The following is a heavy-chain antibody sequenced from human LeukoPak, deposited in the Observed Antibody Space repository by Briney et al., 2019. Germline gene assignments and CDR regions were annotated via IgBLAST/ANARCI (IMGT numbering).Heavy chain of an antibody. Sequence: GASVKVSCKASGYTFTSYGISWVRQAPGKGLEWMGGFDPEDGETIYAQKFQGRVTMTEDTSTDTAYMELSSLRSEDTAVYYCATGRSSWYLGYFDYWGQGTLVTVSS. D-gene: IGHD6-13*01. CDR2: FDPEDGET. CDR3: ATGRSSWYLGYFDY. CDR1: GYTFTSYG. J-gene: IGHJ4*02. V-gene: IGHV1-24*01.